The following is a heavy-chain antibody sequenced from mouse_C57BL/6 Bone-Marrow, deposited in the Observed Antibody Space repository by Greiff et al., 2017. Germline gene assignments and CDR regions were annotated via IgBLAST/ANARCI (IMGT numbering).Heavy chain of an antibody. CDR2: INPSTGGT. V-gene: IGHV1-42*01. CDR3: ATPYFDY. Sequence: VQLQQPGPELVKPGASVKISCKASGYSFTGYYMNWVKQSPEKSLEWIGEINPSTGGTTYNQKFKAKATLTVDKSSSTAYMQLKSLTSEDSAVYYCATPYFDYWGQGTTLTVSS. J-gene: IGHJ2*01. CDR1: GYSFTGYY.